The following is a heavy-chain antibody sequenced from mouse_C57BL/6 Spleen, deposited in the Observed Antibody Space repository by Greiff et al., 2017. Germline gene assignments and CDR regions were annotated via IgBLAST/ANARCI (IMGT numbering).Heavy chain of an antibody. V-gene: IGHV1-64*01. Sequence: QVQLQQPGAELVKPGASVKLSCKASGYTFTSYWMPWVKQRPGQGLEWIGMIHPNSGSTNYHEQFKSKATLTVDKSSSTAYMQLSSLTAEDSAVYCCARAHLTTVVDGPWFAYWGQGTLVTVSA. J-gene: IGHJ3*01. D-gene: IGHD1-1*01. CDR1: GYTFTSYW. CDR2: IHPNSGST. CDR3: ARAHLTTVVDGPWFAY.